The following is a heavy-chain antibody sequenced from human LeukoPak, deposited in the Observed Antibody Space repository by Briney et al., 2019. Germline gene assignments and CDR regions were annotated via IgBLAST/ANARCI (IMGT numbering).Heavy chain of an antibody. V-gene: IGHV1-18*01. Sequence: ASVKVSCKASGYTFTSYGISWVRQAPGQGLEWMGWISAYNGNTNYAQKLQGRVTMTTDTSTSTAYMELRSLRSDDTAVYYCARGRVAGSDYYYYYGMDVWGQGTTVTVSS. J-gene: IGHJ6*02. CDR1: GYTFTSYG. CDR3: ARGRVAGSDYYYYYGMDV. D-gene: IGHD6-19*01. CDR2: ISAYNGNT.